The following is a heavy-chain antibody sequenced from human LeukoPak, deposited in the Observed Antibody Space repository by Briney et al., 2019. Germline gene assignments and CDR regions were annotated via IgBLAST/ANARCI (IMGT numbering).Heavy chain of an antibody. V-gene: IGHV4-34*01. D-gene: IGHD5-24*01. CDR1: GGSFSGYY. CDR3: ARGVDGTTPPYYFDY. CDR2: INHSGST. Sequence: SETLSLTCAVYGGSFSGYYWSWIRQPPGKGLEWIGEINHSGSTNYNPSLKSRVTISVDTSKNQFSLKLSSVTAADTAVYYCARGVDGTTPPYYFDYWGQGTLVTVPS. J-gene: IGHJ4*02.